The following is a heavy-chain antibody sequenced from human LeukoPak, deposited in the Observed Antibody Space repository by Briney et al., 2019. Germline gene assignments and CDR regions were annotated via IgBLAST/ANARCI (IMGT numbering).Heavy chain of an antibody. D-gene: IGHD1-26*01. Sequence: PSETLSLTCTVSGGSISSSSYSWAWIRQPPGKGLEWIGSIYYSGDTYYNSSLKSRLTISVDTSKNQFSLKLSSVTAADTAMFYCARLVGGGNFGMDVWGQGTTVTVSS. CDR3: ARLVGGGNFGMDV. J-gene: IGHJ6*02. CDR1: GGSISSSSYS. CDR2: IYYSGDT. V-gene: IGHV4-39*01.